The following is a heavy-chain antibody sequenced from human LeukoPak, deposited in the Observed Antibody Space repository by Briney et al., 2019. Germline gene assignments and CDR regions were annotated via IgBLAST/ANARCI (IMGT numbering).Heavy chain of an antibody. Sequence: GDSLKISCKGSGYSFSSYWIGWVRQMPGEDLEWMGVIYPGDSEARQSPSFQGQVTISADKSISTVYLQWSSLKASDTAMYYCARRIAAWGAFDIWGQGTMVTVS. D-gene: IGHD6-25*01. J-gene: IGHJ3*02. CDR1: GYSFSSYW. CDR2: IYPGDSEA. V-gene: IGHV5-51*01. CDR3: ARRIAAWGAFDI.